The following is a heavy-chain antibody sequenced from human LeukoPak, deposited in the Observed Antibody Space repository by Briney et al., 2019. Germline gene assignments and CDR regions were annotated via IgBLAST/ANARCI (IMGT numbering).Heavy chain of an antibody. CDR2: VYHSGTT. CDR3: TRELAGTTVED. J-gene: IGHJ4*02. Sequence: SETLSLTCTVSGYSISSDYYWGWIRQTPGKGLEWIGSVYHSGTTYHNPSLKSRVTMSVDTSKNQFSLTLTSVTAADTALYYCTRELAGTTVEDWGQGTLVTVSS. V-gene: IGHV4-38-2*02. D-gene: IGHD1-1*01. CDR1: GYSISSDYY.